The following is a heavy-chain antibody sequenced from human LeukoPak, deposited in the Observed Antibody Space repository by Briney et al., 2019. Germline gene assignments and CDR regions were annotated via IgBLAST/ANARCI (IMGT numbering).Heavy chain of an antibody. Sequence: GGSLRLSCAASGFTVSSNYMSWVRQAPGMRLEWVSLIYSAGSAYYADSVRGRFTISRDSSKNTLYLQMNSLRAEDTAVYYCARDSMVAGRYFDYWGQGTLVSVSS. D-gene: IGHD4/OR15-4a*01. J-gene: IGHJ4*02. CDR2: IYSAGSA. CDR1: GFTVSSNY. V-gene: IGHV3-66*01. CDR3: ARDSMVAGRYFDY.